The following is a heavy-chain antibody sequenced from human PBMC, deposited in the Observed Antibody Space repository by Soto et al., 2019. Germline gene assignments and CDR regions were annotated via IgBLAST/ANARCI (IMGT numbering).Heavy chain of an antibody. Sequence: PSETLSLTCIVSAGSISSSRSYDWGWIRQPPGKGLEWVGRLYYSGSTCYNPALKIRVTVSVDAAKNHFSPKLTCVTAADTAVYYCARQETLASAGDYWGQGILVNVSS. J-gene: IGHJ4*02. CDR1: AGSISSSRSYD. V-gene: IGHV4-39*01. CDR3: ARQETLASAGDY. CDR2: LYYSGST.